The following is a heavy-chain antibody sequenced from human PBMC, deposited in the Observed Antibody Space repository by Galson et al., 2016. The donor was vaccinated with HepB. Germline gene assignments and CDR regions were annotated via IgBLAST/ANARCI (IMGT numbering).Heavy chain of an antibody. CDR2: IIPIFTTA. D-gene: IGHD2-15*01. CDR3: AWNGNCSSGNCPSAH. CDR1: GGTFSTYG. J-gene: IGHJ4*02. V-gene: IGHV1-69*13. Sequence: SVKVSCKASGGTFSTYGLSWVRQAPGQGLEWMGTIIPIFTTANYAQSFQDRVTITADESTSTAYLEVNSLRSKDTAVYSCAWNGNCSSGNCPSAHWGQGTLVTVSS.